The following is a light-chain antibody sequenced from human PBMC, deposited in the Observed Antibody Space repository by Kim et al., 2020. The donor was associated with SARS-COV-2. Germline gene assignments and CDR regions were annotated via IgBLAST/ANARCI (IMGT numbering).Light chain of an antibody. Sequence: GQTSTTPCTGTSSDVGSYNYVSWYQQHPGKAPKLMIYDVTYRPSGVSNRFSGSKSVNTASLTISGLQAEDEADYFCSSYTSSHTVVFGGGTQLTVL. J-gene: IGLJ2*01. CDR1: SSDVGSYNY. CDR3: SSYTSSHTVV. CDR2: DVT. V-gene: IGLV2-14*03.